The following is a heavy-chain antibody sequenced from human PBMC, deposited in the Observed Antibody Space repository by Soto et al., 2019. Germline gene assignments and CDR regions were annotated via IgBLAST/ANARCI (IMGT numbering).Heavy chain of an antibody. CDR2: ISAYNGNT. CDR3: ARDPYYYDSSGYQAHDAFDI. Sequence: AAVQVSCKASGYTFTSYGISWVRQAPGQGLEGMGWISAYNGNTNYAQKLQGRVTMTTDTSTSTAYMELRSLRSDDTAVYYCARDPYYYDSSGYQAHDAFDIWGQGTMVTVSS. V-gene: IGHV1-18*04. D-gene: IGHD3-22*01. J-gene: IGHJ3*02. CDR1: GYTFTSYG.